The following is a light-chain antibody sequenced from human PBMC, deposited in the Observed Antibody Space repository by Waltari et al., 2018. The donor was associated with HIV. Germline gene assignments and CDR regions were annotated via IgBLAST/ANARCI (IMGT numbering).Light chain of an antibody. V-gene: IGLV1-47*01. Sequence: QSVLTQPPSASATPGQRVTISCSGTNSNLGHNYVYWYQQLPGTAPKVLIYRNNYRPSGVPDRFSGSKSGTSASLAISGLRSEDEADYYCATWDDNLSGWVFGGGTKLTVL. CDR3: ATWDDNLSGWV. J-gene: IGLJ3*02. CDR1: NSNLGHNY. CDR2: RNN.